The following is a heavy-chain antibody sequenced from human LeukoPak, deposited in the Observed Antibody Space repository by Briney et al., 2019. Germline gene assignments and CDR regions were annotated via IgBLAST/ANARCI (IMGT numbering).Heavy chain of an antibody. J-gene: IGHJ5*02. CDR1: GYTFTSYD. Sequence: ASVKVSCKASGYTFTSYDINWVRQATGQGLEWMGWMNPNSGNAGYAQKFQGRVTMTRNTSISTAYMELSSLRSEDTAVYYCARRWYGVRRNWFDPWGQGTLVTVSS. D-gene: IGHD6-13*01. V-gene: IGHV1-8*01. CDR2: MNPNSGNA. CDR3: ARRWYGVRRNWFDP.